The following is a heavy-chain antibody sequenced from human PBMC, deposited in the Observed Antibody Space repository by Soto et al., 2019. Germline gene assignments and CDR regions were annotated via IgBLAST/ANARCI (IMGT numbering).Heavy chain of an antibody. CDR1: GFTFSSYA. D-gene: IGHD3-10*01. CDR3: AREGRGAMVRGVTPTHFDY. Sequence: QVQLVESGGGVVQPGRSLRLSCAASGFTFSSYAMHWVRQAPGKGLEWVAVISYDGSNKYYADSVKGRFTISTDNSKNTLYLQMNSLRAEDTAVYYCAREGRGAMVRGVTPTHFDYWGQGTLVTVSS. CDR2: ISYDGSNK. J-gene: IGHJ4*02. V-gene: IGHV3-30-3*01.